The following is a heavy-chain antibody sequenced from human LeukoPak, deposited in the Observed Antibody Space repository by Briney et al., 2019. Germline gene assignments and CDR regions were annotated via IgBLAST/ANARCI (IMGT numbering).Heavy chain of an antibody. CDR1: GGTFSSYA. CDR3: AREYPPGSYGSGSSYP. CDR2: IIPILGIA. Sequence: SVKVSCKASGGTFSSYAISWVRQAPGQGLEWMGRIIPILGIANYAQKLQGRVTITADKSTSTAYMELSSLRSEDTAVYYCAREYPPGSYGSGSSYPWGQGTLVTVSS. J-gene: IGHJ5*02. D-gene: IGHD3-10*01. V-gene: IGHV1-69*04.